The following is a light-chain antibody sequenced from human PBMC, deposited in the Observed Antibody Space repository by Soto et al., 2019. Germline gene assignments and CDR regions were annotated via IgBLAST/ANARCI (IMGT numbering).Light chain of an antibody. J-gene: IGLJ1*01. CDR2: EVT. CDR1: SSDVGAYDY. V-gene: IGLV2-8*01. Sequence: QSVLTQAPSASGSPGQSVTISCTGTSSDVGAYDYVSWYQQHPGEAPKLMIYEVTKRPSGVPDRFSGSKSGNTASLTVSALQAEEEADYYCTSYANTNCFVFGTGTKFTVL. CDR3: TSYANTNCFV.